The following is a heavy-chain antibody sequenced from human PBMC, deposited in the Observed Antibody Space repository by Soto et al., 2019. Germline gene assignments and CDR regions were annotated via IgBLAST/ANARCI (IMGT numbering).Heavy chain of an antibody. CDR3: ARLDSGYSYGLSFDY. J-gene: IGHJ4*02. CDR1: GYSFTSYW. Sequence: GESLKISCKGSGYSFTSYWIGWVRQMPGKGLEWMGIIYPGDSDTRYSPSFQGQVTISADKSISTAYLQWSSLKASDTAMYYCARLDSGYSYGLSFDYWGQGTLVTVSS. CDR2: IYPGDSDT. V-gene: IGHV5-51*01. D-gene: IGHD5-18*01.